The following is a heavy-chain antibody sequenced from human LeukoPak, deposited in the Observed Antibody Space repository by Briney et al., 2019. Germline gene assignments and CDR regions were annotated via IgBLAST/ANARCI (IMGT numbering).Heavy chain of an antibody. V-gene: IGHV1-69*04. D-gene: IGHD1-26*01. CDR1: GGTFHNYA. CDR2: IIPSLGIS. J-gene: IGHJ4*02. CDR3: ARGAYYKSSPHLDY. Sequence: ASVKVSCKASGGTFHNYAITWLRQAPRQGLEWMGRIIPSLGISNYAQKLQGRVTISADTSTNTAYMVLSSLRSDDTAFHYCARGAYYKSSPHLDYWGQGVLVTVSS.